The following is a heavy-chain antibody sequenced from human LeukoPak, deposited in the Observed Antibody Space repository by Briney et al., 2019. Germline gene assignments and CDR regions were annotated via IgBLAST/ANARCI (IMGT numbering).Heavy chain of an antibody. CDR1: GFTFSSYE. V-gene: IGHV3-48*03. CDR3: ARGGDGYNLAPDY. Sequence: GGSLRLSCAASGFTFSSYEMNWVRQAPGKGLEWVSYISSSGSTIYYADSVKGRFTISRDNAKNSLYLQMNSPRAEDTAVYYCARGGDGYNLAPDYWGQGTLVTVSS. D-gene: IGHD5-24*01. CDR2: ISSSGSTI. J-gene: IGHJ4*02.